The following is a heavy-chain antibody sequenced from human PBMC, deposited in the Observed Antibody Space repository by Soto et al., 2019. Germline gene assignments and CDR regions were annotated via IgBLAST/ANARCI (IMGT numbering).Heavy chain of an antibody. CDR3: VKVWRGYRSSVTYGMDV. CDR2: ISSNGGST. J-gene: IGHJ6*02. D-gene: IGHD3-3*01. V-gene: IGHV3-64D*06. CDR1: GFTVSSYA. Sequence: PGGSLGLCCSASGFTVSSYAMHWVRPAPGKGLEYVSAISSNGGSTYYADSVKCRFTISRDNSKNTLYLQMSSLRAEDTAVYYCVKVWRGYRSSVTYGMDVCGQGTTVIFSS.